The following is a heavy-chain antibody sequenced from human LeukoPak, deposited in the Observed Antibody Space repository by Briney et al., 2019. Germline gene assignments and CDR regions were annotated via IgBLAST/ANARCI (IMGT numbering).Heavy chain of an antibody. Sequence: PSETLSLTCTVSGGSVNSGSYYWSWIRQPPGKGLEWIGYIYYSGSTNYSPSLKSRVTISVDTSKNQFSLKLSSVTAADTAVYYCARGGPQGYTYWGQGMLVTVSS. D-gene: IGHD2-2*02. V-gene: IGHV4-61*01. CDR1: GGSVNSGSYY. J-gene: IGHJ4*02. CDR2: IYYSGST. CDR3: ARGGPQGYTY.